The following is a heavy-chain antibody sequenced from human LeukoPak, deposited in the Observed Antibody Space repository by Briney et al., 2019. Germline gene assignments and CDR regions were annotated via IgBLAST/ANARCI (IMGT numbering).Heavy chain of an antibody. CDR3: ARAVIVVVPAAMGY. CDR2: INPNSGGT. V-gene: IGHV1-2*02. Sequence: ASVKVSCKASGYTFTGYYMHWVRQAPGQGLEWMGWINPNSGGTNYAQKFQGRVTMTRDTSISTAYMELSRLRSDDTAVYYCARAVIVVVPAAMGYWGPGTLVTVSS. CDR1: GYTFTGYY. J-gene: IGHJ4*02. D-gene: IGHD2-2*01.